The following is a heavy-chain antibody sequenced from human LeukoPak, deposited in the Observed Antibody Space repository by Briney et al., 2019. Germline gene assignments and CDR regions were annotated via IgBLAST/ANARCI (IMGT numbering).Heavy chain of an antibody. CDR3: ATVSRWHIYYYGMDV. D-gene: IGHD6-13*01. CDR2: IKSKTDGGTT. J-gene: IGHJ6*02. CDR1: GFTFSNAW. V-gene: IGHV3-15*01. Sequence: GGSLRLSCAASGFTFSNAWMNWVRQAPGKGLEWVGRIKSKTDGGTTDYAGPVKGRFTISRDDSKNTPYLQMNSLKTEDTAVYYCATVSRWHIYYYGMDVWGQGTTVTVSS.